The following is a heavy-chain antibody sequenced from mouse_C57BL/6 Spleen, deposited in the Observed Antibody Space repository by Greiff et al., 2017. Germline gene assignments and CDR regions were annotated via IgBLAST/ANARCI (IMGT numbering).Heavy chain of an antibody. CDR1: GYSFTDYN. Sequence: VQLKESGPELVKPGASVKISCKASGYSFTDYNMNWVKQSNGKSLEWIGVINPNYGTTSYNQKFKGKATLTVDQSSSTAYMQLNSLTSEDSAVYYCARRDSNQPHYYAMDYWGQGTSVTVSS. D-gene: IGHD2-5*01. V-gene: IGHV1-39*01. J-gene: IGHJ4*01. CDR2: INPNYGTT. CDR3: ARRDSNQPHYYAMDY.